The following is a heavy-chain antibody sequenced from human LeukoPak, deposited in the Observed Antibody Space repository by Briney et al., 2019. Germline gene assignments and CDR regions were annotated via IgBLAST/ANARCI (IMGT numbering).Heavy chain of an antibody. V-gene: IGHV3-21*04. Sequence: GGSLRLSCAASGFTFSRYSMNWVRQAPGKGLEWVSSISISSSYIYYADSVKGRFTISRDNSKNTLYLQMNSLRAEDTAVYYCAKDLAVAGYTDYWGQGTLVTVSS. J-gene: IGHJ4*02. D-gene: IGHD6-19*01. CDR2: ISISSSYI. CDR1: GFTFSRYS. CDR3: AKDLAVAGYTDY.